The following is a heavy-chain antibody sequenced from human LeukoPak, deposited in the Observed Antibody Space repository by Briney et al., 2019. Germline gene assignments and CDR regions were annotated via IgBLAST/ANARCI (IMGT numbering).Heavy chain of an antibody. Sequence: SETLSLTCNVSGGSISGYHWSWIRQPPGKGLEWLGYIYYSGSSNYNPSLKSRVTMSADTSKNQFSLKLSSVTAADTAVYYCACCLVGATGGWFDPWGQGTLVTVSS. CDR3: ACCLVGATGGWFDP. CDR2: IYYSGSS. J-gene: IGHJ5*02. V-gene: IGHV4-59*08. CDR1: GGSISGYH. D-gene: IGHD1-26*01.